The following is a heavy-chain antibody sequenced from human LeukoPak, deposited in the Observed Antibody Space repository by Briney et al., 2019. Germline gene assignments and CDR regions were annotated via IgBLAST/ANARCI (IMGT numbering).Heavy chain of an antibody. J-gene: IGHJ4*02. CDR1: GFAVSSNY. V-gene: IGHV3-53*01. D-gene: IGHD2-15*01. CDR2: IYSDRRT. Sequence: PGGSLRLSCSASGFAVSSNYMSWVRQAPGKGLEWVAIIYSDRRTFYADSVKGRFTISRDDSKNTLFLQMDSLRTEDTAIYYCARDSAFSSYSYWGQGALVTVSS. CDR3: ARDSAFSSYSY.